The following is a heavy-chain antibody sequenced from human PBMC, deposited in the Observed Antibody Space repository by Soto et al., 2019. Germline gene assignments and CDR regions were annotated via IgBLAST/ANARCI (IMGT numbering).Heavy chain of an antibody. CDR1: GGSISSSSYY. CDR3: ARLTYYDILTGYPPNNWFDP. J-gene: IGHJ5*02. D-gene: IGHD3-9*01. V-gene: IGHV4-39*01. Sequence: QLQLQESGPGLVKPSETLSLTCTVSGGSISSSSYYWGWIRQPPGKGLEWIGSIYYSGSTYYNPSLKSRVTISVDTSKNQFSLKLSSVTAADTAVYYCARLTYYDILTGYPPNNWFDPWGQGTLVTVSS. CDR2: IYYSGST.